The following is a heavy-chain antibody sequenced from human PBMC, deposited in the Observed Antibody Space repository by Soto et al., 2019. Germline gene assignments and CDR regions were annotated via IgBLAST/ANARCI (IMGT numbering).Heavy chain of an antibody. V-gene: IGHV4-34*01. CDR3: ASGSGTSGLEFDY. CDR2: INHSGST. D-gene: IGHD6-19*01. CDR1: GGSFSGYY. Sequence: PSETLSLTCAVYGGSFSGYYWSWIRQPPGKGLEWIGEINHSGSTNYNPSLKSRVTISVDTSKNQFSLKLSSVTAADTAVYYCASGSGTSGLEFDYWGQGTLVTVSS. J-gene: IGHJ4*02.